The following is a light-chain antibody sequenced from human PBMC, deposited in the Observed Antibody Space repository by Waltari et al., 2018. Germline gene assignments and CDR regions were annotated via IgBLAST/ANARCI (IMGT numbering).Light chain of an antibody. CDR1: QSVSSN. J-gene: IGKJ5*01. V-gene: IGKV3-15*01. CDR2: GAS. Sequence: EIIMTQSPATLSVSPGERATLSCRASQSVSSNLAWYQQKHGQAPRLLIYGASTRATGIPARFSGSGSGTEFTLTISSMQSEDFAIYYCQQYNNWPPSKTFGQGTRLEIK. CDR3: QQYNNWPPSKT.